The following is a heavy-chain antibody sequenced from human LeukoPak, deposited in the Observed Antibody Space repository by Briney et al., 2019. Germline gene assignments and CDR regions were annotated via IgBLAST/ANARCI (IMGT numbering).Heavy chain of an antibody. D-gene: IGHD5-24*01. J-gene: IGHJ4*02. CDR1: GFTFSSYS. CDR2: ISSSSSYI. Sequence: GGSLRLSCAASGFTFSSYSMNWVRQAPGKGLEWVSSISSSSSYIYYADSVRGRFAISRDNAKNSLYLQMNSLRAEDTAVYYCASDTITPSDYWGQGTLVTVSS. CDR3: ASDTITPSDY. V-gene: IGHV3-21*01.